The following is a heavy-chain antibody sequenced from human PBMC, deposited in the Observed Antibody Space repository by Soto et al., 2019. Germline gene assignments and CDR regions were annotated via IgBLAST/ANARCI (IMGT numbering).Heavy chain of an antibody. J-gene: IGHJ6*02. CDR1: GYSFTSYW. Sequence: GESLKISCKGSGYSFTSYWIGWVRQMPGKGLEWMGIIYPGDSDTRYSPSFQGQVTISADKSISTAYLQWSSLKASDTAMYYCARAAAAGTSYYYYGMGVWGQGTTVTVSS. CDR2: IYPGDSDT. D-gene: IGHD6-13*01. CDR3: ARAAAAGTSYYYYGMGV. V-gene: IGHV5-51*01.